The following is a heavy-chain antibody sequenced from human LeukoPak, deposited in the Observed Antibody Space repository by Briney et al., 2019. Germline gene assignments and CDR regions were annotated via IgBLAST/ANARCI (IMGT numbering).Heavy chain of an antibody. J-gene: IGHJ5*02. D-gene: IGHD2-2*01. V-gene: IGHV5-51*01. CDR1: GYSFTSYW. CDR3: ARLRPVLVPAASNWFDP. CDR2: IYPGDSDT. Sequence: LGESLKISCKGSGYSFTSYWIGWVRQMPGKGLEWMGIIYPGDSDTRYSPSFQGQVTISADKSISTAYLQWSSLKASDTAMYYCARLRPVLVPAASNWFDPWGQGTLVTVSS.